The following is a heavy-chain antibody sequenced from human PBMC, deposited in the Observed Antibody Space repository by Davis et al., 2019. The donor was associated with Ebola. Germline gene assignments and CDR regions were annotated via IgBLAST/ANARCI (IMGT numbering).Heavy chain of an antibody. Sequence: ASVKVSCKASGYTFTSYGISWVRQAPGQGLEWMGWISAYNGNTNYAQKLQGRVAVTRDTSTSTVYLELSSLRSEDMAVYYCARVHCSPSSCYGPDYWGQGTLVTVSS. CDR2: ISAYNGNT. D-gene: IGHD2-2*01. CDR1: GYTFTSYG. J-gene: IGHJ4*02. CDR3: ARVHCSPSSCYGPDY. V-gene: IGHV1-18*03.